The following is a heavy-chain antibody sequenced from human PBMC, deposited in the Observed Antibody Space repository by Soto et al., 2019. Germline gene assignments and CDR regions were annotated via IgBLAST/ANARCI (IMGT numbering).Heavy chain of an antibody. CDR2: ISPMFGAA. J-gene: IGHJ4*02. D-gene: IGHD2-15*01. CDR1: GSTFNTYA. V-gene: IGHV1-69*19. CDR3: GREVQVHTPAFVY. Sequence: QVQLVQSGAEMKKPGSSVKVSCQSSGSTFNTYAMNWVRQAPGQGPEWMGDISPMFGAANYEPKFQGRITFTADEATGTAYIQLGSFASEDMGVYFCGREVQVHTPAFVYWGQGT.